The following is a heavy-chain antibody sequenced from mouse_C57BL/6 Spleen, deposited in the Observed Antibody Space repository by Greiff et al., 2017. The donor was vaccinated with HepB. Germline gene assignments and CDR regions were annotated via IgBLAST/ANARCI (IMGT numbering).Heavy chain of an antibody. V-gene: IGHV1-26*01. CDR2: INPNNGGT. J-gene: IGHJ2*01. D-gene: IGHD1-1*01. CDR3: ARGTTVASTYYFDY. CDR1: GYTFTDYY. Sequence: EVQLQQSGPELVKPGASVKISCKASGYTFTDYYMNWVKQSHGKSLEWIGDINPNNGGTSYNQKFKGKATLTVDKSSSTAYMELRSLTSEDSAVYYCARGTTVASTYYFDYWGQGTTLTVSS.